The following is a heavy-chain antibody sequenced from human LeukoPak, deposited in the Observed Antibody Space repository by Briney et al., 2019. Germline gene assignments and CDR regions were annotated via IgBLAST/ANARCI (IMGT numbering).Heavy chain of an antibody. V-gene: IGHV4-34*10. CDR1: GGSLSGYY. D-gene: IGHD3-3*01. Sequence: SETLSLTCAVYGGSLSGYYWSWIRQPPGKGLEWIGEINHSGITNYNPSLKSRITMSVDTSKNQFSLKLSSVTAADTAVYYCARCYDFWSGTPFDPWGQGTLVTVSS. CDR3: ARCYDFWSGTPFDP. CDR2: INHSGIT. J-gene: IGHJ5*02.